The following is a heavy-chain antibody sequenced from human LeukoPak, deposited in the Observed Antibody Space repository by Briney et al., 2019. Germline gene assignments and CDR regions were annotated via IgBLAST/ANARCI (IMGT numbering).Heavy chain of an antibody. J-gene: IGHJ4*02. CDR2: ISSSSTYI. Sequence: KPGGSLRLSCAASGFTFSSYSMNWVRPAPGKGLEWVSSISSSSTYIYYADSVKGRFTISRDNAKNSLYLQMNTLRAEDTAVYYCARVGSSGSYNEDYWGQGTLVTVSS. V-gene: IGHV3-21*01. D-gene: IGHD1-26*01. CDR3: ARVGSSGSYNEDY. CDR1: GFTFSSYS.